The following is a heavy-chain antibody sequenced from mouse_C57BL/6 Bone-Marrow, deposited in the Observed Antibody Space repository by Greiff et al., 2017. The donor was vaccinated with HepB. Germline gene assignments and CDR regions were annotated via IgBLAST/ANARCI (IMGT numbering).Heavy chain of an antibody. J-gene: IGHJ3*01. V-gene: IGHV5-2*01. D-gene: IGHD3-2*02. CDR2: INSDGGST. Sequence: EVQLQESGGGLVQPGASLKLSCESNEYEFPSHDMSWVRKTPEKRLELVAAINSDGGSTYYPDTMERRFTISRDKANKTLYLQMSSLRSEDTALYYCARSYSSGTPWFAYWGQGTLVTVSA. CDR3: ARSYSSGTPWFAY. CDR1: EYEFPSHD.